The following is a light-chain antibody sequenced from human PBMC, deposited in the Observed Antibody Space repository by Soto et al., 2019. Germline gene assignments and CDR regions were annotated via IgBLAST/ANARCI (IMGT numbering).Light chain of an antibody. V-gene: IGLV9-49*01. CDR3: GADHGSGSNFVWV. CDR1: SGYSNYK. CDR2: VGTGGIVG. Sequence: QSVLTQPPSASASLGASVTLTCTLSSGYSNYKVDWYQQRPGTGPRFVMRVGTGGIVGSKGDGIPDRFSVLGSGLNRYLTIKNIQEEEERDYHCGADHGSGSNFVWVFGGGTKLTVL. J-gene: IGLJ2*01.